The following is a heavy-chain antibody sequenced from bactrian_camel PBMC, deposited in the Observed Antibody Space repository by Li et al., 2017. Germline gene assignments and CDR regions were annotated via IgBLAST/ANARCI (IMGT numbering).Heavy chain of an antibody. CDR3: AAELLGVGWTTAISNCEFGS. D-gene: IGHD5*01. V-gene: IGHV3S9*01. CDR2: IETDGST. CDR1: GNRLSSYC. Sequence: HVQLVESGGGSVQAGGSLRLSCAASGNRLSSYCMGWFRQGPGMGTEGVASIETDGSTRYADSVKGRFTISKDSAKNTICLQMDNLKPEDTATYYCAAELLGVGWTTAISNCEFGSRGQGTQVTVS. J-gene: IGHJ6*01.